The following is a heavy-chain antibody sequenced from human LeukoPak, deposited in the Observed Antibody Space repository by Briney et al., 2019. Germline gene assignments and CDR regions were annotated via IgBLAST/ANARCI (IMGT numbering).Heavy chain of an antibody. Sequence: GGSLRLSCAASRFTFRSHGMHWLRQGPGKGLDLVAFIEYDGSKKYYTDSVKGRFTISRDNAKNSLYLQMNSLRGEDTAVYYCARGPNHYDSSGYSPWGQGTLVTVSS. V-gene: IGHV3-33*05. CDR2: IEYDGSKK. D-gene: IGHD3-22*01. J-gene: IGHJ5*02. CDR1: RFTFRSHG. CDR3: ARGPNHYDSSGYSP.